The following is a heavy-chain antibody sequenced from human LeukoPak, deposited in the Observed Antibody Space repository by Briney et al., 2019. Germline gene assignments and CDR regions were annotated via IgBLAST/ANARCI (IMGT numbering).Heavy chain of an antibody. D-gene: IGHD3-3*01. CDR3: ARERREWFDYYYMDV. CDR2: ISSSSSYI. V-gene: IGHV3-21*01. J-gene: IGHJ6*03. Sequence: GGSLRLSCAASGFTFSTFAMHWVRLSPGKGLEWVSSISSSSSYIYYADSVKGRFTISRDNAKNSLYLQMNSLRAEDTAVYYCARERREWFDYYYMDVWGKGTTVTVSS. CDR1: GFTFSTFA.